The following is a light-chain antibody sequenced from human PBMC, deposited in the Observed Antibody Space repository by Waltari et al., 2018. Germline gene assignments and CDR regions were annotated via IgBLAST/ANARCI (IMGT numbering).Light chain of an antibody. CDR3: MQATHWPLT. J-gene: IGKJ1*01. CDR1: QSLVHSDGKTC. Sequence: DVVMTQSPLSLPVTLGQPASISCRSSQSLVHSDGKTCLNWFNQRRDQSPRRLIYKGSNRDSGVPDRFSGSGSGTDFTRKISRVEAEDVGIYYCMQATHWPLTFGQGTKVEIK. V-gene: IGKV2-30*02. CDR2: KGS.